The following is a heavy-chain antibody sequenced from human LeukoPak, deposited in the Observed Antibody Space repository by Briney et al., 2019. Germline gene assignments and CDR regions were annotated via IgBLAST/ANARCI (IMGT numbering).Heavy chain of an antibody. CDR2: IYTSGST. J-gene: IGHJ2*01. Sequence: SETLSLTCSVSGGSMSSYYWSWIRQPAGKGLEWIGRIYTSGSTNYNPSLKSRVTMSVYTSKSHFSLNLSSVTAADTAVYYCARGWGNWYFDLWGRGTLVTVSS. CDR3: ARGWGNWYFDL. CDR1: GGSMSSYY. V-gene: IGHV4-4*07. D-gene: IGHD7-27*01.